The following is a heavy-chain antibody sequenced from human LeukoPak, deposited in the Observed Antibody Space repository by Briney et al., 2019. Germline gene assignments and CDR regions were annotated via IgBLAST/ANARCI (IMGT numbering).Heavy chain of an antibody. CDR1: GGSFSGYY. Sequence: SETLSLTCAVYGGSFSGYYWSWMRQPPGKGLEWIGEINHSGSTNYNPSLKSRVTISVDTSKNQFSLNLSSVTAADTAVYYCARKPIVNSAWYYFDFWGQGTLVTVSS. V-gene: IGHV4-34*01. CDR3: ARKPIVNSAWYYFDF. D-gene: IGHD3-22*01. J-gene: IGHJ4*02. CDR2: INHSGST.